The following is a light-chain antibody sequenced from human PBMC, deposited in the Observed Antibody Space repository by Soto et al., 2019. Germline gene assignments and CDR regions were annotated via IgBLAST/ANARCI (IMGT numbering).Light chain of an antibody. CDR1: NIGSES. V-gene: IGLV3-21*04. J-gene: IGLJ3*02. Sequence: SYELTQPPSVSGAPGKTARITCGGNNIGSESVHWYQQKPGQAPVLAIYYDSDRPSGIPERFSGSNSGNTATLTISRVEAGDEADYYCQVWDGSRDHQVFGGGTKRTVL. CDR2: YDS. CDR3: QVWDGSRDHQV.